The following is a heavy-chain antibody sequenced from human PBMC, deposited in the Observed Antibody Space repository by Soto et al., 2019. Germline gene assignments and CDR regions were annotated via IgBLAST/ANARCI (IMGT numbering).Heavy chain of an antibody. V-gene: IGHV4-39*01. CDR2: IYYSGST. CDR1: GGSISSSSYY. CDR3: ARVRQLVGYFYYYMDV. J-gene: IGHJ6*03. Sequence: PSETLSLTCTVSGGSISSSSYYWGWIRQPPGKGLEWIGSIYYSGSTYYNPSLKSRVTISVDTSKNQFSLKLSSVTAADTAVYYCARVRQLVGYFYYYMDVWGKGTTVTVSS. D-gene: IGHD6-6*01.